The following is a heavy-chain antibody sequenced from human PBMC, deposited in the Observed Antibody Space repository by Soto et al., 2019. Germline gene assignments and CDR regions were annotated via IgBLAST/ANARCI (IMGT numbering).Heavy chain of an antibody. Sequence: LRLSCAASGFTFSSYAMSWVRQAPGKGLEWVSAISGSGGSTYYADSVKGRFTISRDNSKNTLYLQMNSLRAEDTAVYYCAKPTLGYCTNGVCPLGYWGQGTLVTVSS. V-gene: IGHV3-23*01. J-gene: IGHJ4*02. CDR3: AKPTLGYCTNGVCPLGY. D-gene: IGHD2-8*01. CDR1: GFTFSSYA. CDR2: ISGSGGST.